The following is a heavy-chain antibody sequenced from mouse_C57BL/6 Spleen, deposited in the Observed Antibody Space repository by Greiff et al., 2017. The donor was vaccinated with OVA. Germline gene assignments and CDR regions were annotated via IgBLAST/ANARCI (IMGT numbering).Heavy chain of an antibody. J-gene: IGHJ2*01. D-gene: IGHD1-1*01. V-gene: IGHV5-17*01. Sequence: EVQLVESGGGLVKPGGSLKLSCAASGFTFSDYGMHWVRQAPEKGLEWVAYISSGSSTIYYADKVKGRFTISRDNATNTLFLQMTSLRSEDTAMYYCARNYYGSSLYYFDYWGQGTTLTVSS. CDR1: GFTFSDYG. CDR3: ARNYYGSSLYYFDY. CDR2: ISSGSSTI.